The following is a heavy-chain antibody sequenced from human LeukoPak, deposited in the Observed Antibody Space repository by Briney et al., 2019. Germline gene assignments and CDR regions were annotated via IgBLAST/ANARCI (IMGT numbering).Heavy chain of an antibody. CDR2: IYYSGTT. CDR3: ARSRGYDYYGGYWFDP. CDR1: GGSISSYY. V-gene: IGHV4-59*01. D-gene: IGHD5-12*01. Sequence: SETLSLTCTVSGGSISSYYWSWIRQPPGKGLEWIGYIYYSGTTNDNPSLKSRVTMSIDTSKNQLSLKLSPVTAADTAVYFCARSRGYDYYGGYWFDPWGQGTLVTVSS. J-gene: IGHJ5*02.